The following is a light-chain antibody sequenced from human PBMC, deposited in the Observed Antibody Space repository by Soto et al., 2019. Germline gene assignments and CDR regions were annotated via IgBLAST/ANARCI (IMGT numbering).Light chain of an antibody. J-gene: IGLJ1*01. CDR1: SSDVGGSNH. CDR3: CSSADTYTFV. CDR2: DVN. Sequence: QSVLTQPRSVSGSPGQSVTISCTGVSSDVGGSNHVSWYQHHPGKAPKLMIYDVNKRPSGVPDRFSGSKSGNTASLTISGLQAEDEADCHCCSSADTYTFVFGTGTKVTVL. V-gene: IGLV2-11*01.